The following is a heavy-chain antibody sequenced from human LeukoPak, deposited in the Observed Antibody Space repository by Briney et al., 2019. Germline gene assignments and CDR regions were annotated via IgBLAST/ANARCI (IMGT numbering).Heavy chain of an antibody. D-gene: IGHD3-16*01. CDR1: GLTVNNNY. CDR2: LYIGGNT. Sequence: QTGGSLRLSCAASGLTVNNNYMNWVRQAPGKGLEWVSALYIGGNTYYADSVRGRFTISRDNSKNTLYLQMNSLRAEDTAVYYCASHWGGYWGQGTLVTVSS. CDR3: ASHWGGY. J-gene: IGHJ4*02. V-gene: IGHV3-53*01.